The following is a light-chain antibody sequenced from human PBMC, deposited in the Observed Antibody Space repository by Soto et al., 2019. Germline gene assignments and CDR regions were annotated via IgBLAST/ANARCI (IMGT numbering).Light chain of an antibody. CDR2: DVS. J-gene: IGKJ1*01. V-gene: IGKV1-5*01. CDR1: QSISNW. CDR3: QQYNSYSGT. Sequence: DIQMTQSPSTLSASVGDRVTITCRASQSISNWLAWYQQKPGKAPKLLIYDVSSLEFGVPSRFSGSGSGTEFTLTISSLQPDDFATYYCQQYNSYSGTFGQGTKWIS.